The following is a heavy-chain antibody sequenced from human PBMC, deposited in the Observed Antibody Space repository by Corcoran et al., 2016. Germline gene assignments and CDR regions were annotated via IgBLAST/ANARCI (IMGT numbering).Heavy chain of an antibody. CDR1: GYTFTSYA. V-gene: IGHV1-3*01. Sequence: QVQLVQSGAEVKKPGASVKVSCKASGYTFTSYAMHWVRQAPGQRLEWMGWINAGNGNTKYSQKFQGRVTITRDTSASTAYMELRSLRSEDTAVYSCHSPVAGTGTYTIDYWGQGTLVTVSS. CDR2: INAGNGNT. D-gene: IGHD6-19*01. J-gene: IGHJ4*02. CDR3: HSPVAGTGTYTIDY.